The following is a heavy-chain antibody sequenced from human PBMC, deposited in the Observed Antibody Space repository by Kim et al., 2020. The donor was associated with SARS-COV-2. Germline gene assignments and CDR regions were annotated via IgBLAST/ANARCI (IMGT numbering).Heavy chain of an antibody. CDR2: INHSGST. V-gene: IGHV4-34*01. Sequence: SETLSLTCAVYGGSFSGYYWSWIRQPPGKGLEWIGEINHSGSTNYNPSLKSRLSISVDTSKNQFSLKLSSVTAADTAAYYCSRGCGIPPGLAFDTWG. J-gene: IGHJ3*02. CDR3: SRGCGIPPGLAFDT. D-gene: IGHD3-9*01. CDR1: GGSFSGYY.